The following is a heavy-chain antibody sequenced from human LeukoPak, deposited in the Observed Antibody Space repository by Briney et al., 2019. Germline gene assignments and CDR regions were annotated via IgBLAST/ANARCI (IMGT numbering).Heavy chain of an antibody. CDR1: GGSISSSSYY. CDR3: ARPVRGLRHDAFEI. V-gene: IGHV4-39*01. CDR2: VFDSGSTDYT. Sequence: ASETLSLTCTVSGGSISSSSYYWGWIRQPPGKGLECIGSVFDSGSTDYTDYNPSLKSRVTISVDTSKNQFSLKLNSVTAADTAVYYCARPVRGLRHDAFEIWGQGTMVTVSS. D-gene: IGHD4-17*01. J-gene: IGHJ3*02.